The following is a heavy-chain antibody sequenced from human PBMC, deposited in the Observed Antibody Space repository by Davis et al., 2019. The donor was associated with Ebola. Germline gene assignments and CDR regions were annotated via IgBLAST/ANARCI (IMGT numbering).Heavy chain of an antibody. D-gene: IGHD3-3*01. V-gene: IGHV3-30-3*01. Sequence: PGGSLRLSCAASGFTFSSYAMHWVRQAPGKGLEWVAVISYDGSNKYYADSVKGRFTISRDNSKNTLYLQMNSLRAEDTAVYYCARDNPYYDFWSGYYTAHYGMDVWGQGTTVTVSS. CDR2: ISYDGSNK. CDR3: ARDNPYYDFWSGYYTAHYGMDV. J-gene: IGHJ6*02. CDR1: GFTFSSYA.